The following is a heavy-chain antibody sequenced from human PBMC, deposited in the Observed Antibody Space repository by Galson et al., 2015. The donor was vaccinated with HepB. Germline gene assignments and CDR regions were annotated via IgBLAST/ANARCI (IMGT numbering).Heavy chain of an antibody. V-gene: IGHV3-30*18. J-gene: IGHJ6*02. CDR1: GFTFSSYG. CDR2: ISYDGSNK. CDR3: AKDINVGRLYYYYYGMDV. Sequence: SLRLSCAASGFTFSSYGMHWVRQAPGKGLEWVAVISYDGSNKYYADSVKGRFTISRDNSKNTLYLQMNSLRAEDTAVYYCAKDINVGRLYYYYYGMDVWGQGTTVTVSS. D-gene: IGHD3/OR15-3a*01.